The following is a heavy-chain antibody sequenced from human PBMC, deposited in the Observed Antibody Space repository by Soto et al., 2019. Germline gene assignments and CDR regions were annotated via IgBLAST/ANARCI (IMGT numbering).Heavy chain of an antibody. Sequence: GESLKISCKGSGYSFTSYWISWVRQMPGKGLEWMGIIYPGDSDTRYSPSFQGQVTISADKSISTAYLQWSSLKASDTAMYYCARLESDSSSWYRWYYYGMDVWGQGTTVTVSS. CDR2: IYPGDSDT. J-gene: IGHJ6*02. D-gene: IGHD6-13*01. CDR1: GYSFTSYW. V-gene: IGHV5-51*01. CDR3: ARLESDSSSWYRWYYYGMDV.